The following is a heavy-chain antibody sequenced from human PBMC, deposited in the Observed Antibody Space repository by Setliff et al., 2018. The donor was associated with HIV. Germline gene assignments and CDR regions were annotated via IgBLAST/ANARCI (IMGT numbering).Heavy chain of an antibody. CDR3: ARDHMSVGAWVGATSRGLFQH. V-gene: IGHV4-31*03. CDR1: GGSISSGGFY. CDR2: IYYSGST. D-gene: IGHD1-26*01. Sequence: PSETLSLTCTVSGGSISSGGFYWTWIRQHPGKGLEWIGYIYYSGSTYYNPSLKSRLTISLDTSKNQFSLKLTSVTAADTAVYYCARDHMSVGAWVGATSRGLFQHWGQGTLVTVSS. J-gene: IGHJ1*01.